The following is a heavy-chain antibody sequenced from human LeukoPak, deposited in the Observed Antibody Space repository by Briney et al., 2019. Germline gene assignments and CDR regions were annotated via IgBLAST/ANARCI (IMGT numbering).Heavy chain of an antibody. Sequence: PGGSLRLSCAASGFTFSSYAMNWVRQAPGKGLEWVSTISASGGSTYHAVSVKGRFTISRDNSKNTLYLQMNTLRAEDTAVYYCARTMGRGPGGHFDYWGQGTLVTVSS. CDR3: ARTMGRGPGGHFDY. CDR2: ISASGGST. CDR1: GFTFSSYA. J-gene: IGHJ4*02. D-gene: IGHD3-10*01. V-gene: IGHV3-23*01.